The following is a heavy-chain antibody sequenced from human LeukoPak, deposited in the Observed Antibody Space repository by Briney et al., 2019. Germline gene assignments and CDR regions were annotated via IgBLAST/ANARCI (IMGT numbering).Heavy chain of an antibody. V-gene: IGHV3-48*03. CDR1: GFTFSSYE. Sequence: GGSLRLSCAASGFTFSSYEMNWVRQAPGKGLEWVSYISSSGSTIYYADSVKGRFTIYRDNAKNSLYLQMNSLRAEDTAVYYCARVLYGGNSNWFDPWGQGTLVTVSS. J-gene: IGHJ5*02. D-gene: IGHD4-23*01. CDR3: ARVLYGGNSNWFDP. CDR2: ISSSGSTI.